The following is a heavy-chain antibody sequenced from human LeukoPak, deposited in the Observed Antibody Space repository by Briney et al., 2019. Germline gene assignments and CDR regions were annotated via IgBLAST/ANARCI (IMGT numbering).Heavy chain of an antibody. D-gene: IGHD2-21*02. J-gene: IGHJ4*02. CDR1: GYRFISNY. CDR3: AREGSYCVGGDCYSFDF. Sequence: ASVTVSCKASGYRFISNYIQWVRQAPGLGPEWMGWMHPGNGSTRYAEKFQGRVTMTRDTSINTAYMDLNSLRSDDTAVYYCAREGSYCVGGDCYSFDFWGQGTLITVSS. V-gene: IGHV1-2*02. CDR2: MHPGNGST.